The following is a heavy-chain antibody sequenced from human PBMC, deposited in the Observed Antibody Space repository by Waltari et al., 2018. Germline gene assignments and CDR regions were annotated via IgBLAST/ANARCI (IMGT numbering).Heavy chain of an antibody. Sequence: EVHLVESGGGLVHPGDSVRLPCAASGVIVSNHYMSWVRQPPGKGVEWVSVIYRGGETYYADSVKGRFTISRDNSKNTLDLQMNNVRAEDTAVYYCTSDHGLSWPLDWGQGTMVTVSS. J-gene: IGHJ4*02. CDR2: IYRGGET. V-gene: IGHV3-53*01. CDR3: TSDHGLSWPLD. D-gene: IGHD6-13*01. CDR1: GVIVSNHY.